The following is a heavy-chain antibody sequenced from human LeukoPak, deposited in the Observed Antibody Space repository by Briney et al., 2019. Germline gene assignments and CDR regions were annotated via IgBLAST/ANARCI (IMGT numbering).Heavy chain of an antibody. CDR2: IYSGGST. D-gene: IGHD3-10*01. Sequence: GGSLRLSCAASGFTVSSNYMSWVRQAPGKGLEWVSVIYSGGSTYCADSVKGRFTISRDNSKNTLYLQMNSLRAEDTAVYYCARGPYGSGSYNWGQGTLVTVSS. CDR1: GFTVSSNY. V-gene: IGHV3-66*01. CDR3: ARGPYGSGSYN. J-gene: IGHJ4*02.